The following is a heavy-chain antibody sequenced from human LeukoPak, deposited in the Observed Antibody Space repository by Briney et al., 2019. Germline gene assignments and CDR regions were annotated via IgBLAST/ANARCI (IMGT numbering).Heavy chain of an antibody. J-gene: IGHJ4*02. CDR1: GFTFSSYA. CDR3: ATAETYDYDSSGYTGAFDY. V-gene: IGHV3-30*04. Sequence: GGSLRLSCAASGFTFSSYAMHWVRQAPGKGLEWVAVISYDGSNKYYADSVKGRFTISRDNSKITLYLQMNSLRAEDTAVYYCATAETYDYDSSGYTGAFDYWGQGTLVTVSS. CDR2: ISYDGSNK. D-gene: IGHD3-22*01.